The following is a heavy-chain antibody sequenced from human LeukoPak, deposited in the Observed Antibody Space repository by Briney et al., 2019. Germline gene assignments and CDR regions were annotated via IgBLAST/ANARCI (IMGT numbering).Heavy chain of an antibody. CDR1: GFTFSSFSSYS. Sequence: GGSLRLSCAASGFTFSSFSSYSMNWVRQAPGKGLEWVSYIDGSSTTIYYADSVKGRFTISRDNAKKSLYLQMNSLRDEDTAVYYCARIVVALRYWDAFDIWGQGTMVTVSS. V-gene: IGHV3-48*02. J-gene: IGHJ3*02. CDR2: IDGSSTTI. D-gene: IGHD3-22*01. CDR3: ARIVVALRYWDAFDI.